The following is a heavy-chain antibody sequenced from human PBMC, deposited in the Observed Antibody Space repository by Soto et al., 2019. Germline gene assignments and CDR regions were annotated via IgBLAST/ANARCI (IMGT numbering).Heavy chain of an antibody. CDR3: ARSHLYYDSSGYPDY. CDR2: ICISGSTL. J-gene: IGHJ4*02. V-gene: IGHV3-11*01. CDR1: GFTFSDYY. Sequence: PGGSLRLSCAASGFTFSDYYMSWIRQAPGKGLVWVSYICISGSTLYYADSVKGRFTISRDNAKNSLYLQMNSLRAEDTAVYYCARSHLYYDSSGYPDYWGQGTLVTVSS. D-gene: IGHD3-22*01.